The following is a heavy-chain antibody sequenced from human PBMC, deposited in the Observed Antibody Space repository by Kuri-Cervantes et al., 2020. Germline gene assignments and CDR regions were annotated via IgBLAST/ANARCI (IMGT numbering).Heavy chain of an antibody. CDR2: INHSGNT. Sequence: SETLSLTCGVSGGSFSGYYWTWIRQPPGKGLEWIGEINHSGNTNYNPSLKSRVTISVDTSKNQFSLNLNSVTAADTAVYYCARPYSSYYYMDVWGKGTTVTVSS. CDR1: GGSFSGYY. J-gene: IGHJ6*03. CDR3: ARPYSSYYYMDV. D-gene: IGHD2-15*01. V-gene: IGHV4-34*01.